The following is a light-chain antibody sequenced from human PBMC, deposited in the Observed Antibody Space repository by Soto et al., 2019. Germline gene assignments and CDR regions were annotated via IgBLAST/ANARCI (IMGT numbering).Light chain of an antibody. Sequence: EVVMTQSPATLSVSPGERATLSCRASQSVGTKLGWYQQRPGQAPRLLIYGASTRATGVPARFSGSGSGTEFTLTISSLQSQDSASYYCHQYDNWFPFTFGQGTLLEIK. CDR3: HQYDNWFPFT. CDR1: QSVGTK. CDR2: GAS. J-gene: IGKJ5*01. V-gene: IGKV3-15*01.